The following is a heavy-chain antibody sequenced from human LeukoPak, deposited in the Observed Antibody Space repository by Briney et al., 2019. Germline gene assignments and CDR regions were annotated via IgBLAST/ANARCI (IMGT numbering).Heavy chain of an antibody. D-gene: IGHD5-18*01. Sequence: GGSLRLSCAASGFTFSTYGMHWVRQAPGKGLEWVAVISYDGSNKYYADSVKGRFTISRDNSKNTLYLQMNSLRAEDTAVYYCATPPRGYSYGAFDYWGQGTLVTVSS. CDR3: ATPPRGYSYGAFDY. V-gene: IGHV3-30*03. CDR1: GFTFSTYG. J-gene: IGHJ4*02. CDR2: ISYDGSNK.